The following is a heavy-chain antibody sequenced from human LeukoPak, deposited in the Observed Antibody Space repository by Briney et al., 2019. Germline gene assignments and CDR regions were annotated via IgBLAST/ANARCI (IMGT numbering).Heavy chain of an antibody. J-gene: IGHJ5*02. Sequence: ASVKVSCKASGYTFTSYDINWVRQATGQGLEWMGWMSPNSGNTGYAQKFQGRVTMTRNTSISTAYMELSSLRSEDTAVYYCARSPPRNLLTLKITPAWFDPWGQGTLVTVSS. V-gene: IGHV1-8*01. CDR2: MSPNSGNT. D-gene: IGHD4-23*01. CDR1: GYTFTSYD. CDR3: ARSPPRNLLTLKITPAWFDP.